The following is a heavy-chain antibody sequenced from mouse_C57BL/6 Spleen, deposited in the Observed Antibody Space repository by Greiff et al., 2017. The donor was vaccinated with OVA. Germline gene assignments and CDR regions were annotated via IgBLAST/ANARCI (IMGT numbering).Heavy chain of an antibody. CDR3: ARSELRLPSLAMDY. D-gene: IGHD3-2*02. CDR2: INPSTGGT. V-gene: IGHV1-42*01. J-gene: IGHJ4*01. Sequence: EVQLQQSGPELVKPGASVKISCKASGYSFTGYYMNWVKQSPEKSLEWIGEINPSTGGTTYNQKFKAKATLTVDKSSSTAYMQLKSLTSEDSAVYYCARSELRLPSLAMDYWGQGTSVTVSS. CDR1: GYSFTGYY.